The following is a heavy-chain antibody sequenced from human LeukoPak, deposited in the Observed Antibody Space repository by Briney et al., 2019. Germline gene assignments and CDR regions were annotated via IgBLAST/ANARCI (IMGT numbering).Heavy chain of an antibody. CDR1: GGSISSSSYY. D-gene: IGHD3-22*01. J-gene: IGHJ4*02. CDR2: IYYSGST. CDR3: AKGNYYDSSEALDY. V-gene: IGHV4-39*07. Sequence: SETLSLTCTVSGGSISSSSYYWGWIRQPPGKGLEWIGSIYYSGSTYYNPSLKSRVTISVDTSKNQFSLKLSSVTAADTAVYYCAKGNYYDSSEALDYWGQGTLVTVSS.